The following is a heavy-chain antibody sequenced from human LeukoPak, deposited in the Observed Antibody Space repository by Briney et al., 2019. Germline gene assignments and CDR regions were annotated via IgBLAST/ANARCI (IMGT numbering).Heavy chain of an antibody. Sequence: SETLSLTCAVSGGSISSGGYSWSWIRQPPGKGLEWIGYIYHSGSTYYNPSLKSRVTISVDRSKNQFSLKLSSVTAADTAVYYCARDPIRDGYKERGYDWFDPWGQGTLVTVSS. CDR1: GGSISSGGYS. D-gene: IGHD5-24*01. V-gene: IGHV4-30-2*01. J-gene: IGHJ5*02. CDR3: ARDPIRDGYKERGYDWFDP. CDR2: IYHSGST.